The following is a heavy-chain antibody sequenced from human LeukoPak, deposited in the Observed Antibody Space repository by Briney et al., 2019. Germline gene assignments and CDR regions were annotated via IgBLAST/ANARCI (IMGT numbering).Heavy chain of an antibody. CDR1: GFTFNNYV. J-gene: IGHJ4*02. D-gene: IGHD1-26*01. Sequence: GGSLRLSCEASGFTFNNYVMTWVRQAPAKGLEWVSSISARAAMTYYADSVKGRFTVSRDNSNNRLYLQMSGLTAADTAVYYCAKDRSIGTYYTFDHWGQGTLVTVSS. V-gene: IGHV3-23*01. CDR2: ISARAAMT. CDR3: AKDRSIGTYYTFDH.